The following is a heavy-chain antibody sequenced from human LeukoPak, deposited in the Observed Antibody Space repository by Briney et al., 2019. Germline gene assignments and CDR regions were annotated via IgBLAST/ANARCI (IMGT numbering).Heavy chain of an antibody. CDR1: GGSISSGGYY. Sequence: SETLSLTCTVSGGSISSGGYYWSWIRQPAGKGLEWIGRIYTSGSTNYNPSLKCRVTMSVDTSKNQFSLKLSSVTAADTAVYYCASSLDYYDSSGPFDYWGQGTLVTVSS. J-gene: IGHJ4*02. D-gene: IGHD3-22*01. CDR2: IYTSGST. V-gene: IGHV4-61*02. CDR3: ASSLDYYDSSGPFDY.